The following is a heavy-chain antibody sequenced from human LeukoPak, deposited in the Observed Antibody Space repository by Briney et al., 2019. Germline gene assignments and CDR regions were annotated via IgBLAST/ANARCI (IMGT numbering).Heavy chain of an antibody. CDR2: IYYGVTS. D-gene: IGHD3-10*01. CDR3: ARAVGGDGSGSL. J-gene: IGHJ4*02. CDR1: GGSISSYY. V-gene: IGHV4-59*01. Sequence: SETLSLTCTVSGGSISSYYWSWIRQPPGKGLEWIGYIYYGVTSDYNPSLKSRVTMSVDMSTRQISLKLSSVTAADTAVYYCARAVGGDGSGSLWGPGTLVTVSS.